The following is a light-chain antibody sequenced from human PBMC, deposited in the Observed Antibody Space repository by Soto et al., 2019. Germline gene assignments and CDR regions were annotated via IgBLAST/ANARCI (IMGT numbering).Light chain of an antibody. CDR2: ENN. Sequence: QSVLTQPPSVSEAPGQRVTISCTGSSSNIGAGYEAHWYQQVPGTAPKLLIYENNNRPSGVPDRFSGSKSGTSASLAITGRQAEDEDEYYCQSSDSSLSGYVFGTGTKLTVL. CDR1: SSNIGAGYE. CDR3: QSSDSSLSGYV. V-gene: IGLV1-40*01. J-gene: IGLJ1*01.